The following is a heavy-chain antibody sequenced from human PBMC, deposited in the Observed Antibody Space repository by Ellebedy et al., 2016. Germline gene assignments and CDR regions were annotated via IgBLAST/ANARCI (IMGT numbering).Heavy chain of an antibody. CDR1: GFTFSTYA. J-gene: IGHJ4*02. D-gene: IGHD3-10*01. CDR3: ARETWFGELLSVEY. V-gene: IGHV3-23*01. CDR2: ISASGDRT. Sequence: GESLKISCAASGFTFSTYAMSWVRQTPGKGLEWVSAISASGDRTHYPDSVRGRLTISRDNSKNTLYLQMNSLKAEDTAVYYCARETWFGELLSVEYWGQGTLVTVSS.